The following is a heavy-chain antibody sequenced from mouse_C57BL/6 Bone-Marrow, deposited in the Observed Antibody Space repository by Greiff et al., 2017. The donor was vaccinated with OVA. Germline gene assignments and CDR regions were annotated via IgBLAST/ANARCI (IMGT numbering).Heavy chain of an antibody. CDR3: ARLGYGSSWYFDV. CDR1: GYSFTGYY. Sequence: EVKLMESGPELVKPGASVKISCKASGYSFTGYYMHWVKQSHGNILDWIGYIYPYNGVSSYNQKFKGKATLTVDKSSSTAYMELRSLTSEDSAVYYCARLGYGSSWYFDVWGTGTTVTVSS. J-gene: IGHJ1*03. V-gene: IGHV1-31*01. D-gene: IGHD1-1*01. CDR2: IYPYNGVS.